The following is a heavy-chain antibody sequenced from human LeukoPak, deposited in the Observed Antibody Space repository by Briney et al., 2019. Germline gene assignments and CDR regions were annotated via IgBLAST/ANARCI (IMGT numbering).Heavy chain of an antibody. Sequence: PSETLSLTCTVSGGSISDYYWSWLRQSAGKGLEWIGRMYISGASNYNPSLKSRVTMSLDTSKNQISLKLNSVTAADTAVYYCARNEVGPTIYGMDVWGQGTTVTVSS. J-gene: IGHJ6*02. CDR3: ARNEVGPTIYGMDV. D-gene: IGHD1-26*01. CDR1: GGSISDYY. CDR2: MYISGAS. V-gene: IGHV4-4*07.